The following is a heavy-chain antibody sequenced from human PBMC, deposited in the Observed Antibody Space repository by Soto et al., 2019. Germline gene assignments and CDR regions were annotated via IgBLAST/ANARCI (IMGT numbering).Heavy chain of an antibody. J-gene: IGHJ4*02. CDR1: SDSISSYY. V-gene: IGHV4-59*08. D-gene: IGHD3-22*01. CDR2: IYYIGNT. CDR3: AGLYPYESSGYHLNY. Sequence: SETLSLTCTVSSDSISSYYWTWIRQSPGKGLEWVGYIYYIGNTNYNPSLKGRVTISVDTSKNQFSLKLRSVTAADTAVFYCAGLYPYESSGYHLNYWGQGTLVTVSS.